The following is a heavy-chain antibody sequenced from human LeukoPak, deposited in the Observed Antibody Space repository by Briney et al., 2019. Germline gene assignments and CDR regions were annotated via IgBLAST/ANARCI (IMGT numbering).Heavy chain of an antibody. CDR3: ARGRYSSGWTHYFDY. CDR2: TYYRSNWYN. CDR1: GDSVSSNSAA. J-gene: IGHJ4*02. D-gene: IGHD6-19*01. V-gene: IGHV6-1*01. Sequence: SQTLSLTCAISGDSVSSNSAAWNWIRQSPSRGLEWLGRTYYRSNWYNDYAVSVKSRITINPDTSKNQFSLQLNSVTPEDTAVYYCARGRYSSGWTHYFDYWGQGTLVTVSS.